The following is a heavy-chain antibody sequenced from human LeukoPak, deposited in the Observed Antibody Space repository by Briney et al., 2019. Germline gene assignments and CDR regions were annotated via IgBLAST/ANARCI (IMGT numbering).Heavy chain of an antibody. CDR2: INHSGST. V-gene: IGHV4-34*01. Sequence: SETLSLTCAVYGGSFSGYYWSWIRQPPGKGLEWIGEINHSGSTNYNPSLTSRVTISVDTSKNQFSLKLSSVTAADTAVYYCASRYFDWLSPIYYYYGMDVWGKGTTVTVSS. J-gene: IGHJ6*04. CDR1: GGSFSGYY. D-gene: IGHD3-9*01. CDR3: ASRYFDWLSPIYYYYGMDV.